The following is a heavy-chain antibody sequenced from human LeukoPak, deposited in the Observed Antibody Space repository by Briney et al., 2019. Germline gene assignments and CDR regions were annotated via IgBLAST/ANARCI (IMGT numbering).Heavy chain of an antibody. CDR2: IYSGGST. V-gene: IGHV3-66*02. CDR3: APPLGYCSSTSCSDY. Sequence: GGSLRLPCAASRFTFSSYAMSWVRQAPGKGLEWVSVIYSGGSTYYADSVKGRFTISRDNSKNTLYLQMNSLRAEDTAVYYCAPPLGYCSSTSCSDYWGQGTLVTVSS. D-gene: IGHD2-2*01. J-gene: IGHJ4*02. CDR1: RFTFSSYA.